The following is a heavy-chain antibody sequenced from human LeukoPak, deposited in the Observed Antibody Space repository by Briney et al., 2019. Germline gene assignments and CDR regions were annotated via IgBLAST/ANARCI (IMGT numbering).Heavy chain of an antibody. Sequence: SETLSLTCAVHGGSFSGYYWSWIRQPPGKGLEWMGEINHSGSTNYNPSLKSRVTISVDTSKNQFSLKLSSVTAADTAVYYCARGTTTVDIVVVVAATPIYYMDVWGKGTTVTVSS. J-gene: IGHJ6*03. CDR2: INHSGST. D-gene: IGHD2-15*01. V-gene: IGHV4-34*01. CDR3: ARGTTTVDIVVVVAATPIYYMDV. CDR1: GGSFSGYY.